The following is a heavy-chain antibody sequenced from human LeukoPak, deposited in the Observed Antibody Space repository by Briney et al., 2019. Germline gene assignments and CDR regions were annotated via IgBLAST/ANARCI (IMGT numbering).Heavy chain of an antibody. CDR2: IKQDGSEK. CDR1: GFTFSSYA. CDR3: AREDSSGCDY. J-gene: IGHJ4*02. V-gene: IGHV3-7*01. Sequence: GGSLRLSCAASGFTFSSYAMSWVRQAPGKGLEWVANIKQDGSEKYYVDSVKGRFTISRDNAKNSLYLQMNSLRAEDTAVYYCAREDSSGCDYWGQGTLVTVSS. D-gene: IGHD6-19*01.